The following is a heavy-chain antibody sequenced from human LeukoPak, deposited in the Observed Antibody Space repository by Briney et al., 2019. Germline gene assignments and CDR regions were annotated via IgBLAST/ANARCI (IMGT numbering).Heavy chain of an antibody. CDR2: IYYSGST. J-gene: IGHJ4*02. CDR1: GVSISSYY. CDR3: ARAPESDGYNLGHFDY. D-gene: IGHD5-24*01. Sequence: SETLSLTCTVSGVSISSYYWSWIRQPPGKGLEWIGYIYYSGSTNYNPSLKSRVTISVDTSKNQFSLKLSSVTAADTAVYYCARAPESDGYNLGHFDYWGQETLVTVSS. V-gene: IGHV4-59*12.